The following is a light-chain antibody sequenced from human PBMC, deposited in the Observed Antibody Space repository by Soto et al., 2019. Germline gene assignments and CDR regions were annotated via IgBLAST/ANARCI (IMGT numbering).Light chain of an antibody. V-gene: IGLV2-8*01. Sequence: QSALTQPPSASGSPGQSVTISCTGTSSDVGGYNYVSWYQQHPGKAPKLMISEVSKRPSGVPDRFSGSKSGNTASLTVSGLQAEDEADYYCGSFDGNNNLVFGGGTKLTVL. J-gene: IGLJ2*01. CDR2: EVS. CDR3: GSFDGNNNLV. CDR1: SSDVGGYNY.